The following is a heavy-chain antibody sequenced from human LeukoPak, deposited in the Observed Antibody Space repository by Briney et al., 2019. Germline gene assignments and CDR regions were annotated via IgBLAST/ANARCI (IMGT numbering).Heavy chain of an antibody. CDR3: ASGPRPFDY. CDR2: IYYSGST. CDR1: GGSISRSSCY. J-gene: IGHJ4*02. V-gene: IGHV4-39*01. Sequence: SETLSLTCSVSGGSISRSSCYWGWIRQPPGKGLEWIGSIYYSGSTYYNPSLKSRATISVDTSKNQFSLKLSSVTAADTAVYYCASGPRPFDYWGQGTLVTVSS.